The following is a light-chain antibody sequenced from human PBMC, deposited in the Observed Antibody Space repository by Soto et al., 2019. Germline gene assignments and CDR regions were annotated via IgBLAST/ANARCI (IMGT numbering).Light chain of an antibody. V-gene: IGKV1-33*01. CDR3: QQYDDLLPT. Sequence: DIQMTQSPSSLSASVGDRVTVTCPASQGIANYLNWYQQKPGKAPKVLIYDASTLEKGVPSRFSGSGSGTDFTFTISSLQPEDIATYYCQQYDDLLPTFGQGTKLEIK. CDR1: QGIANY. J-gene: IGKJ2*01. CDR2: DAS.